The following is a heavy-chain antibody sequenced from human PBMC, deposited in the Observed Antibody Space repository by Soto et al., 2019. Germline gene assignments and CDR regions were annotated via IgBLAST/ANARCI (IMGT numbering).Heavy chain of an antibody. J-gene: IGHJ4*02. V-gene: IGHV3-30-3*01. CDR3: ARDTFNGGSSGFDY. CDR2: ISYDGSNK. D-gene: IGHD2-15*01. Sequence: QVQLVESGGGVVQPGRSLRLSCAASGFTFSSYAMHWVRQAPGKGLEWVAVISYDGSNKYYADSVKGRFTISRDNSKNTLYLQMNSLRAEDTAVYYCARDTFNGGSSGFDYWGQGTLVTVSS. CDR1: GFTFSSYA.